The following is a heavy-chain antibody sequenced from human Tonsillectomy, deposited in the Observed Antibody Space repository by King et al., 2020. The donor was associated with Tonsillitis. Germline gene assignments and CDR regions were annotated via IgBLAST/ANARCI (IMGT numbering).Heavy chain of an antibody. CDR1: GFTFSSYA. CDR3: ARDRYRYSFGPSYFVY. J-gene: IGHJ4*02. V-gene: IGHV3-30*03. D-gene: IGHD5-18*01. Sequence: VQRVESGGGVVQPGRSLRLSCAASGFTFSSYAMHWVRQAPGRGLEGVAVISYDGSNKFYSDSVKDRFTISRDNSKNTLYLQMHSRRDDDTAVYYCARDRYRYSFGPSYFVYWGEGTRVTVSS. CDR2: ISYDGSNK.